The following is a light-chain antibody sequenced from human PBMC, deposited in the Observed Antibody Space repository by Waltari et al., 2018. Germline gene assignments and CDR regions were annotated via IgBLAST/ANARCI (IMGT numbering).Light chain of an antibody. CDR3: QQFNSYPIIT. Sequence: AIQLTQSPSSLSASVGDRVTITCRASQGISSALAWYQQKPGKAPKLLIYDASSLESGVPSRFSGSGSGTDFTLTISSLQPEDFATYYCQQFNSYPIITFGQGTRLEIK. V-gene: IGKV1-13*02. CDR1: QGISSA. J-gene: IGKJ5*01. CDR2: DAS.